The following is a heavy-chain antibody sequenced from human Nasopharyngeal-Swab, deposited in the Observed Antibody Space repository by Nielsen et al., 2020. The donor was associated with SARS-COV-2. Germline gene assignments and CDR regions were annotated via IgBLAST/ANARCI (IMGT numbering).Heavy chain of an antibody. D-gene: IGHD6-13*01. CDR1: GGSISSYY. CDR3: AGGGGSSSWVDY. V-gene: IGHV4-59*01. CDR2: IYYSGST. Sequence: SETLSLTCTVSGGSISSYYWSWIRQPPGKGLEWIGYIYYSGSTNYNPSLKSRVTISVDTSKNRFSLKLSSVTAADTAVYYCAGGGGSSSWVDYWGQGTLVTVSS. J-gene: IGHJ4*02.